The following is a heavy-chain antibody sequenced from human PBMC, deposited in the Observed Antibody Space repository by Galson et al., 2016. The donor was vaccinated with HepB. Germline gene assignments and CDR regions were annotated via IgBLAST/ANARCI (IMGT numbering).Heavy chain of an antibody. J-gene: IGHJ6*02. V-gene: IGHV3-23*01. D-gene: IGHD3-10*01. Sequence: SLRLSCAASGFTFSAYAIHWVRQAPGKGLEWVSGISASGGSTHYADSVKGRFTFSRDSSKNTLYLQMNSLRAEDTAVYYCAKDSSGRKVFTMVRELSSMDVWGQGTTVTVSS. CDR3: AKDSSGRKVFTMVRELSSMDV. CDR1: GFTFSAYA. CDR2: ISASGGST.